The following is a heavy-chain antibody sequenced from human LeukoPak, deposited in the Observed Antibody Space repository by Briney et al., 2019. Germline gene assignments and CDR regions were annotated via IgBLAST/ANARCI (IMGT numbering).Heavy chain of an antibody. D-gene: IGHD3-22*01. CDR3: TRGQSSGYSSGDY. J-gene: IGHJ4*02. CDR1: GFTFSRYW. V-gene: IGHV3-74*01. CDR2: IESDGTTT. Sequence: GGSLRLSCAASGFTFSRYWMHWVRQAPGKGLVWVSRIESDGTTTTYADSVKGRFAISRDNAKNTLYLQMNSLRAEDTAVYYCTRGQSSGYSSGDYWGQGTLVTVSS.